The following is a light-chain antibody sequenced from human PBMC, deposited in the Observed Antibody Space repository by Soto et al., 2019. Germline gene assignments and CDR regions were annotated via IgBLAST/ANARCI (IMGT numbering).Light chain of an antibody. J-gene: IGKJ5*01. CDR1: QSISSY. V-gene: IGKV1-39*01. Sequence: DIQMTQSPSSLSASVGDRVTITCRASQSISSYLNWYQQKPGKAPKLLIYAASSLQSGVPSRFSGSGTGTVFTFTFSFLQPEDFATYYCQQSYSTPVTFGQGTRREIK. CDR2: AAS. CDR3: QQSYSTPVT.